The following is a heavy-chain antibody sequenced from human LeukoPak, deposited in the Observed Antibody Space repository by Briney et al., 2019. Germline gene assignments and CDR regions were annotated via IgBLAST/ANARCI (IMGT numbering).Heavy chain of an antibody. V-gene: IGHV4-4*02. CDR1: GGSVTSTNW. Sequence: SETLSLTCDVSGGSVTSTNWWTWVRQPPGKGLEWIGSIYYSKNTYYNPSLKSRVTISADTSKNQFSLRLDSVSAADTAVYYCASPRGFSYGYFDHWGQGSLVTVSS. J-gene: IGHJ4*02. CDR2: IYYSKNT. CDR3: ASPRGFSYGYFDH. D-gene: IGHD5-18*01.